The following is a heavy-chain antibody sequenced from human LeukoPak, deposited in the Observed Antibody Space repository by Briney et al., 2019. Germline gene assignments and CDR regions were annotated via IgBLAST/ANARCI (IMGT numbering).Heavy chain of an antibody. J-gene: IGHJ4*02. V-gene: IGHV3-7*05. Sequence: GGSLRLSCAASRFTFSSYWMTWVRQAPGKGLEWVANIKQDGSEQYYVGSVKGRFTISRDNTKNSLFLQMNSLRAEDTAVYYCAREGDYGGVFDYWGQGTLVTVSS. CDR2: IKQDGSEQ. D-gene: IGHD4-17*01. CDR3: AREGDYGGVFDY. CDR1: RFTFSSYW.